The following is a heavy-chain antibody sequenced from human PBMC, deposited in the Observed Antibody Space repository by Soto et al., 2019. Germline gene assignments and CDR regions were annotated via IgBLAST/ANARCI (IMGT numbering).Heavy chain of an antibody. D-gene: IGHD2-21*02. Sequence: PSETLSLTCSVPNLSISSGYYWGWIRQPPGKGLEWIANIYHSGITYYNSSLKSRITISVDTSKNQFSLKMNSVTAADTAVYYCARGSHIVVATDAFDIWGQGTMVTVSS. CDR3: ARGSHIVVATDAFDI. V-gene: IGHV4-38-2*02. J-gene: IGHJ3*02. CDR2: IYHSGIT. CDR1: NLSISSGYY.